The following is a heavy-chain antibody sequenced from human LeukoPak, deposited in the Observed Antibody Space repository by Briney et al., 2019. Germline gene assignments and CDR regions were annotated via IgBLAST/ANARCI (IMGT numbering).Heavy chain of an antibody. CDR1: GYTFTGYY. CDR2: INPNRGGT. Sequence: ASVKVSCKASGYTFTGYYMHWVRQAPGQGLEWMGWINPNRGGTNYAQKFRGRVNRTRDTHSSKAYTELSRLRSDDTAVYYCAIGVGERAAARTDPWGQGTLVSVSS. D-gene: IGHD6-13*01. CDR3: AIGVGERAAARTDP. J-gene: IGHJ5*02. V-gene: IGHV1-2*02.